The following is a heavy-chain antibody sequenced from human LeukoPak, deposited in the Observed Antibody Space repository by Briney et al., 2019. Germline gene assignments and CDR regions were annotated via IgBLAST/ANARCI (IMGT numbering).Heavy chain of an antibody. J-gene: IGHJ4*02. D-gene: IGHD2-8*01. Sequence: GGSLRLSCAASGFTFSSYGMHWVRQAPGKGLEWVANIKPDGTEKYYVDSVKGRFTISRDNAKNSLYLQMSSLRAEDTAVYYCARGLRGPQASFWGQGTLVTVSS. CDR2: IKPDGTEK. CDR1: GFTFSSYG. V-gene: IGHV3-7*03. CDR3: ARGLRGPQASF.